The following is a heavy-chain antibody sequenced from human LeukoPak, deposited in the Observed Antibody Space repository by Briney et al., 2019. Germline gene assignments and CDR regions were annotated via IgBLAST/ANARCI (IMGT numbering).Heavy chain of an antibody. CDR2: INHSGST. CDR1: GGSFSGYY. D-gene: IGHD3-22*01. Sequence: SETLSLTCAVYGGSFSGYYWSWIRQPPGKGLEWIGEINHSGSTNYNPSLKSRVTISVDTSKNQFSLKLSSVTAADTAVYYCARLNLYYYDSSGYYHWGQGTLVTVSS. V-gene: IGHV4-34*01. CDR3: ARLNLYYYDSSGYYH. J-gene: IGHJ5*02.